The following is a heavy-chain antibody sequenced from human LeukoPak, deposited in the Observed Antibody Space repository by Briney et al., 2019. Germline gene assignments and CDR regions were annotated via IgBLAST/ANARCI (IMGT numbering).Heavy chain of an antibody. CDR3: ARGGDRSFDY. V-gene: IGHV4-38-2*02. J-gene: IGHJ4*02. CDR2: IYHSGST. CDR1: GYSISSGYY. D-gene: IGHD3-10*01. Sequence: SETLSLTCTVSGYSISSGYYCGWIRQPPGKGLEWIGSIYHSGSTYYNPSLKSRVTISVDTSKNQFSLKLSSVTAADTAVYYCARGGDRSFDYWGQGTLVTVSS.